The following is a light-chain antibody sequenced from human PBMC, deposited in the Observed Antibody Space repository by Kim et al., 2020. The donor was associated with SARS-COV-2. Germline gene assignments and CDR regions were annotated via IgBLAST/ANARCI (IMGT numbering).Light chain of an antibody. CDR2: DAS. V-gene: IGKV3-11*01. CDR1: QSVSSY. Sequence: GERATLSCRASQSVSSYLAWYQQKPGQAPRLLIYDASNRATGIPARFSGSGSGTDFTLTISSLEPEDFAVYYCQQRSNWPPLTFGGGTKV. CDR3: QQRSNWPPLT. J-gene: IGKJ4*01.